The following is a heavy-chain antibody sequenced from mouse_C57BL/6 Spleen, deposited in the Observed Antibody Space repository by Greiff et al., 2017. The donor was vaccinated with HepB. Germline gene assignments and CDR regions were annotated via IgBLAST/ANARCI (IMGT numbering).Heavy chain of an antibody. CDR3: ARNPGYGSSRAWFAY. CDR2: IWSGGST. D-gene: IGHD1-1*01. Sequence: VQLQESGPGLVQPSQSLSITCTVSGFSLTSYGVHWVRQSPGKGLEWLGVIWSGGSTDYNAAFISRLSISKDNSKSQVFFKMNSLQADDTAIYYCARNPGYGSSRAWFAYWGQGTLVTVSA. J-gene: IGHJ3*01. CDR1: GFSLTSYG. V-gene: IGHV2-2*01.